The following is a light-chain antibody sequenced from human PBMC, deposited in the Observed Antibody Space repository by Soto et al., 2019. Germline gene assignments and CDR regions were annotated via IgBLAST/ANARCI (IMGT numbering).Light chain of an antibody. CDR3: QQFNNSPLT. V-gene: IGKV3-20*01. CDR2: SAS. J-gene: IGKJ4*01. Sequence: EIVLTQSPGTLSLSPGERATLSCRASQSLRNNYLAWYQQKPGQTTRLLIHSASSRATGIPDRFSGSGSGTDFTLTISWLEPEDFAVYYCQQFNNSPLTFGGGTKVEIK. CDR1: QSLRNNY.